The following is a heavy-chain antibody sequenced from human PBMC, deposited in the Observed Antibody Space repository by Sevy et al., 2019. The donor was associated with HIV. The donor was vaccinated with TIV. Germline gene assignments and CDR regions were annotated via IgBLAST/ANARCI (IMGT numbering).Heavy chain of an antibody. V-gene: IGHV1-69*13. CDR3: ARGITMIRGGGYYFDY. D-gene: IGHD3-22*01. J-gene: IGHJ4*02. Sequence: ASVKVSCKASGGTFSSYAVHWVRQAPGQGLEWMGGIIPLFASSDYAQKFQGRVTITGDESPSTAYMELSSLRSEDTAVYYCARGITMIRGGGYYFDYWGQGTLVTVSS. CDR1: GGTFSSYA. CDR2: IIPLFASS.